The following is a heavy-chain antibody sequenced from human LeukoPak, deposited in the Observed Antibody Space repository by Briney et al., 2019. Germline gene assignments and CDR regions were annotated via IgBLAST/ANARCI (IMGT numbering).Heavy chain of an antibody. CDR1: GYTFTIYY. J-gene: IGHJ4*02. V-gene: IGHV1-46*01. D-gene: IGHD2/OR15-2a*01. CDR3: ARDSRKVRAPIY. CDR2: INPSGGST. Sequence: ASVKVSCKASGYTFTIYYMHWVRQAPGQGLEWMGIINPSGGSTSYAQKFQGRVTMTRDTSTSTVYMELSSLRSEDTAVYYCARDSRKVRAPIYWGQGTLVTVSS.